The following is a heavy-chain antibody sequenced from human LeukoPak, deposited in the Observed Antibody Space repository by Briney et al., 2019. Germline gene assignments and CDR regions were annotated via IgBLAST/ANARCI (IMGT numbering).Heavy chain of an antibody. V-gene: IGHV4-34*01. Sequence: SETLSLTCAVYGGSFSGYYWSWIRQPPGKGLEWIGEINHSGSTNYNPSLKSRVTISVDTSKNQFSLKLSSVTAADTAVYYCARQDSSGWLFDYWGQGTLVTVSS. D-gene: IGHD6-19*01. CDR1: GGSFSGYY. CDR2: INHSGST. CDR3: ARQDSSGWLFDY. J-gene: IGHJ4*02.